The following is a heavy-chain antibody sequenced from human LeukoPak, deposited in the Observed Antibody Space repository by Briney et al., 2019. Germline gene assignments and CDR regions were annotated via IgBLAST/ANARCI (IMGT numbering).Heavy chain of an antibody. J-gene: IGHJ4*02. Sequence: SETLSLTCTVSGGSISSGNYYWTWIRQPPGKGLEWIGYIYYSGSTYYNPSLKSRVTISVDTSRNQFSLKLNSVTAADTAVYYCARDFKGMPTIDYWGQGTLVTVSS. D-gene: IGHD1/OR15-1a*01. CDR3: ARDFKGMPTIDY. V-gene: IGHV4-30-4*01. CDR1: GGSISSGNYY. CDR2: IYYSGST.